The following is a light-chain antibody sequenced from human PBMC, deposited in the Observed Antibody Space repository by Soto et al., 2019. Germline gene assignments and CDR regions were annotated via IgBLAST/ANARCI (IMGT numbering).Light chain of an antibody. CDR3: CSYAGSSAHVV. V-gene: IGLV2-23*02. CDR1: SSDVGSYNL. CDR2: EVS. Sequence: QSALTQPASVSGSPGQSITISCTGTSSDVGSYNLVSWYQQHPGKAPKLMIYEVSKRHSGVSNRVSGSKSGNTASLTISGRQSEDEADYYCCSYAGSSAHVVFGGGTKVTVL. J-gene: IGLJ2*01.